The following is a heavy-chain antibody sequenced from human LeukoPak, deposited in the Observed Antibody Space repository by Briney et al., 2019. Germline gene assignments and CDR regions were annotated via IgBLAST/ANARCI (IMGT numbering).Heavy chain of an antibody. Sequence: SETLSLTCTVSGGSISSYYWSWIRQPAGKGLEWIGRIYTSGSTNYNPSLKSRVTMSVDTSKNQFSLKLSSVTAADTAVYYCARDGDLNYYDRYWDYWGQGTLVTVSS. CDR3: ARDGDLNYYDRYWDY. V-gene: IGHV4-4*07. CDR2: IYTSGST. D-gene: IGHD3-22*01. J-gene: IGHJ4*02. CDR1: GGSISSYY.